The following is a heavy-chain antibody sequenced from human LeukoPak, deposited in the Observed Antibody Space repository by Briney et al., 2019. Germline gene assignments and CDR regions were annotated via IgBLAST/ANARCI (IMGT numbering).Heavy chain of an antibody. Sequence: GGSLRLSCTASGFTFRSYNMNCVRQSPGKGLEWVSSISSSSSYIYYADSVKGRFTISRDNAKNSLYLQMNSLRAEDTDVYYCARDRASGSKPNYWGQGTLVTVSS. V-gene: IGHV3-21*01. D-gene: IGHD1-26*01. CDR2: ISSSSSYI. CDR1: GFTFRSYN. J-gene: IGHJ4*02. CDR3: ARDRASGSKPNY.